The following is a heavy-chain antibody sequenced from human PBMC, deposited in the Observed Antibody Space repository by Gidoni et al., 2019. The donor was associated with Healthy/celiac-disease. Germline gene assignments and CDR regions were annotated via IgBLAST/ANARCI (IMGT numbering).Heavy chain of an antibody. V-gene: IGHV1-69*01. D-gene: IGHD1-26*01. CDR2: IIPICGTA. Sequence: VQLVQSGAEVTKPGSSVKVSCKPSGGTFSSYAISWVRQAPGQGLEWMGGIIPICGTANYEQKFKGRVTSTADESTSTAYMELSSRRSEDTAVYYCARDREGAGLFDYWGQGTLVTVSS. J-gene: IGHJ4*02. CDR1: GGTFSSYA. CDR3: ARDREGAGLFDY.